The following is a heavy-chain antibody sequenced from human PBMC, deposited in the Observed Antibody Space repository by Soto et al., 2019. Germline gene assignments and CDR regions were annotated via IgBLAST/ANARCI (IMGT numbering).Heavy chain of an antibody. Sequence: QVQLQQWGAGLLKPSETLSLTCAVYGGSFSGYYWSWIRQPPGKGLEWIGEINHSGSTNYNPSLKSRVTISVDTSKNQFPLKLSSVTAADTAVYYCARISPGNWFDPWGQGTLVTVSS. V-gene: IGHV4-34*01. J-gene: IGHJ5*02. CDR3: ARISPGNWFDP. CDR1: GGSFSGYY. CDR2: INHSGST. D-gene: IGHD3-3*02.